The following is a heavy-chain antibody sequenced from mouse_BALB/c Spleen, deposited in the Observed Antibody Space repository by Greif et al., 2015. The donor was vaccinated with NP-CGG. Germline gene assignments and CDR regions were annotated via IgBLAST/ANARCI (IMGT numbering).Heavy chain of an antibody. CDR3: ARGHAYAMDY. D-gene: IGHD6-1*01. Sequence: VQLQQFGAELVRPGTSVKISCKASGYTFTNYWLGWVKQRPGHGLEWVGDIYPGGGYTNYNEKFKGKATLTADTSSSTAYMQLSSLTSEDSAVYFCARGHAYAMDYWGQGTSVTVSS. CDR1: GYTFTNYW. V-gene: IGHV1-63*02. J-gene: IGHJ4*01. CDR2: IYPGGGYT.